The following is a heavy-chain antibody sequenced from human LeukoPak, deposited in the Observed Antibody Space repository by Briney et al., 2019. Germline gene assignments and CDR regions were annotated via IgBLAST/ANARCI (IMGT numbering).Heavy chain of an antibody. J-gene: IGHJ4*02. D-gene: IGHD3-22*01. CDR1: GYTFTSYA. V-gene: IGHV1-3*01. CDR3: TRGRDTTGYFVY. Sequence: ASVKVSCKASGYTFTSYAMHWVRQAPGQRLEWMGWINAGNGNTKYSQKFQGRVTITRDTFASTAYMELSSLRSEDTAVYYCTRGRDTTGYFVYWGQGTLVTVSS. CDR2: INAGNGNT.